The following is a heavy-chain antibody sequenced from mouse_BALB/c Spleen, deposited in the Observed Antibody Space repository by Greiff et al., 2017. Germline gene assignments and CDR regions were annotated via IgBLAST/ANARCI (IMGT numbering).Heavy chain of an antibody. D-gene: IGHD2-1*01. V-gene: IGHV1-4*02. CDR2: INPSSGYT. CDR1: GYTFTSYT. CDR3: ARRAWGNYDAMDY. J-gene: IGHJ4*01. Sequence: VKLVESAAELARPGASVKMSCKASGYTFTSYTMHWVKQRPGQGLEWIGYINPSSGYTEYNQKFKDKTTLTADKSSSTAYMQLSSLTSEDSAVYYCARRAWGNYDAMDYWGQGTSVTVSS.